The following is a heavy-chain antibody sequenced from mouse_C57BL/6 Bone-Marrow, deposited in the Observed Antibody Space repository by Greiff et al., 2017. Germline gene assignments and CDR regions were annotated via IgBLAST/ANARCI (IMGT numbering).Heavy chain of an antibody. CDR3: ARPYYSNYWYFDV. Sequence: QVQLQQPGAELVKPGASVKMSCKASGYTFTSYWITWVKQRPGQGLEWIGDIYPGSGSTNYNEKFKSKATMTVDKSSSTAYMQLRSLTSEYSAVYYCARPYYSNYWYFDVWGTGTTVTVSS. J-gene: IGHJ1*03. CDR1: GYTFTSYW. D-gene: IGHD2-5*01. V-gene: IGHV1-55*01. CDR2: IYPGSGST.